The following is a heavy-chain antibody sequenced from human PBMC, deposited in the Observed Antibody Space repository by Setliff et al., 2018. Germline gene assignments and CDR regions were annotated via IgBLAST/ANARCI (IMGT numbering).Heavy chain of an antibody. CDR3: ARAQWLDPPGYYYMDV. Sequence: SETLSLTCTVSGGSISSYYWSWIRQPAGKGLEWIGHIYIGGSANYNPSLKSRVTMSIDTSKNQFSLKLNSVTAADMAVYYCARAQWLDPPGYYYMDVLAKGTTVTVSS. CDR2: IYIGGSA. V-gene: IGHV4-4*07. D-gene: IGHD6-19*01. CDR1: GGSISSYY. J-gene: IGHJ6*03.